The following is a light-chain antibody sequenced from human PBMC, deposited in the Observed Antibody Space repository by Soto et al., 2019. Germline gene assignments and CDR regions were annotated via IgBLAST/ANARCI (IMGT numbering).Light chain of an antibody. J-gene: IGKJ1*01. CDR3: QQRDNWPWT. V-gene: IGKV3-11*01. Sequence: EIVLTQSPATLSLSPGERATLSCRASQSVRSNLAWYQHKPGQAPRLLIYDVSNRATGIPGRFSGSGFGTDITLPISNVEPEDFAVSYCQQRDNWPWTFGQGAKVEIK. CDR1: QSVRSN. CDR2: DVS.